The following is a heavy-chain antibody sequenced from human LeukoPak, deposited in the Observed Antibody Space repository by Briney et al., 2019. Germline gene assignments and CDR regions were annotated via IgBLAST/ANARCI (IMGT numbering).Heavy chain of an antibody. Sequence: SVKVSCKASGGTFSSYAISWVRQAPGQGLEWMGRIIPIFGTATYAQKFQGRVTITTDESTSTAYVELSSLRSEDTAVYYCAWASSRGYYGSSGYFDYWGQGTLVTVSS. V-gene: IGHV1-69*05. CDR2: IIPIFGTA. CDR1: GGTFSSYA. D-gene: IGHD3-22*01. CDR3: AWASSRGYYGSSGYFDY. J-gene: IGHJ4*02.